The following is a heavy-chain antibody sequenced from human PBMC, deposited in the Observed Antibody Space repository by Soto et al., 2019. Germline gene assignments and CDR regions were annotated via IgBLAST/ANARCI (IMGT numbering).Heavy chain of an antibody. CDR3: ARDLSSDSTGFRGYDL. D-gene: IGHD3-10*01. V-gene: IGHV1-69*13. J-gene: IGHJ4*02. Sequence: SVKVSCKASGGTVSSSAITWVRQAPGKGLEWMGVFIPIFVSAHYSQKFQGRVAITADESTSTAYMELSGLSYEDTAIYYCARDLSSDSTGFRGYDLWGQGTLVTVSS. CDR2: FIPIFVSA. CDR1: GGTVSSSA.